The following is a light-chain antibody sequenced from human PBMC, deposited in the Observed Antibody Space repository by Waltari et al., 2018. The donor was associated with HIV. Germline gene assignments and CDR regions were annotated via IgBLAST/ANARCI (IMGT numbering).Light chain of an antibody. CDR3: SSYAGSNPVV. Sequence: QSALTQPPSASGSPGQSVTISCTGTNSDVGGYNYVSWYQQHPGKAPKLMIYEVSKRPSGVPDRFFGSKSGNTASLTVSGLHAEDEADYYCSSYAGSNPVVFGGGTKLTVL. V-gene: IGLV2-8*01. CDR1: NSDVGGYNY. J-gene: IGLJ2*01. CDR2: EVS.